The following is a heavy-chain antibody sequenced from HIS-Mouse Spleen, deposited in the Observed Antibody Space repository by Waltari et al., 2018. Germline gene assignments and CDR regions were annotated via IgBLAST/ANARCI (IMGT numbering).Heavy chain of an antibody. D-gene: IGHD6-6*01. CDR1: GGSVSGYY. CDR2: INHSGST. V-gene: IGHV4-34*01. CDR3: ARGLAARFDY. Sequence: QVQLQQWGAGLLKPSETLSLTCAVYGGSVSGYYWSWIRQPPGKGLEWIGEINHSGSTNYTPSLKSRVTISVDTSKNQFSLKLSSVTAADTAVYYCARGLAARFDYWGQGTLVTVSS. J-gene: IGHJ4*02.